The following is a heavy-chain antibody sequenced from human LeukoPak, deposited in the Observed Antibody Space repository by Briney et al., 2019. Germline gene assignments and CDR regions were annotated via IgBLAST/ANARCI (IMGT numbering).Heavy chain of an antibody. CDR1: GDSISSGDYY. D-gene: IGHD3-22*01. CDR2: ISSSGST. J-gene: IGHJ5*02. CDR3: ASGPKAYYDSSGKYNWFDP. V-gene: IGHV4-61*02. Sequence: SETLSLTCTVSGDSISSGDYYWSWIRQPAGKGLEWIGRISSSGSTNYNPSLKSRVTISVDTSKNQFSLKLSSVTAADTAVYYCASGPKAYYDSSGKYNWFDPWGQGTLVTVSS.